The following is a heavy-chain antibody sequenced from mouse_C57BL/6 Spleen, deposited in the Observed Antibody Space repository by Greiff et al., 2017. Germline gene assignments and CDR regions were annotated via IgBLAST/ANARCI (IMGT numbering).Heavy chain of an antibody. D-gene: IGHD1-1*01. V-gene: IGHV5-17*01. J-gene: IGHJ2*01. CDR1: GFTFSDYG. Sequence: EVMLVESGGGLVKPGGSLKLSCAASGFTFSDYGMHWVRQAPEKGLEWVAYISSGSSTIYYADTVKGRFTISRDNAKNTLFLQMTSLRSEDTAMYYCARRIRYYFDYWGQGTTLTVSS. CDR2: ISSGSSTI. CDR3: ARRIRYYFDY.